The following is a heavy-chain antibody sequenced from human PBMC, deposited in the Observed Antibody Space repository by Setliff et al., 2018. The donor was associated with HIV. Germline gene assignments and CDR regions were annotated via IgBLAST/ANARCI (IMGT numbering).Heavy chain of an antibody. J-gene: IGHJ4*02. CDR3: ARLGAEDFSDYDWVDY. Sequence: SETLSLTCAVYGGSISDYNWRWIRQSPGKGLEWIGEITHNGSMNYNLSLKSRVTISVDTSKNQFSLKLNSVTAADTAVYYCARLGAEDFSDYDWVDYWGQGTLVTVSS. CDR2: ITHNGSM. CDR1: GGSISDYN. V-gene: IGHV4-34*01. D-gene: IGHD5-12*01.